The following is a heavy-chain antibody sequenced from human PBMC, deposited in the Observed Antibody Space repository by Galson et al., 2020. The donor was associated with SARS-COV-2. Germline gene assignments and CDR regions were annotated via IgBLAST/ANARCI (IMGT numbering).Heavy chain of an antibody. J-gene: IGHJ4*02. D-gene: IGHD2-15*01. V-gene: IGHV3-33*06. CDR2: IWYDGSNK. CDR3: AKQGGTYCSGGSCYGEYDY. Sequence: GESLKISCAASGFTFSSYGMHWVRQAPGKGLEWVAVIWYDGSNKYYADSVKGRFTISRDNSKNTLYLQMNSLRAEDTAVYYCAKQGGTYCSGGSCYGEYDYWGQGTLVTVSS. CDR1: GFTFSSYG.